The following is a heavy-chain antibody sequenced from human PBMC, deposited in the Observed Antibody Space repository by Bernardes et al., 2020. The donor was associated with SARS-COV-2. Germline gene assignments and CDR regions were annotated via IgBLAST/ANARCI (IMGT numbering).Heavy chain of an antibody. CDR3: ARGPISSIDY. CDR2: INPSSGVT. J-gene: IGHJ4*02. Sequence: AAWKDYCKASGYTFTPYYIHWVRQAPGQGFEWMGWINPSSGVTTYAQKFQGGVTMTRDTSISTAYMELSSLRADDTAVFYCARGPISSIDYWGQGSLVTVSS. V-gene: IGHV1-2*02. D-gene: IGHD3-10*01. CDR1: GYTFTPYY.